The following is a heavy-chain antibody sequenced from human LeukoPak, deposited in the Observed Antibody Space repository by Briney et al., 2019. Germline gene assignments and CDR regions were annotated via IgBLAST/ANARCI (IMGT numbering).Heavy chain of an antibody. V-gene: IGHV3-74*01. J-gene: IGHJ6*02. CDR2: INSDGSTT. D-gene: IGHD6-13*01. CDR1: GFTLSGYW. Sequence: PGGSLRLSCAASGFTLSGYWMHWVRQVPGKGLVWVSRINSDGSTTSYADSVKGRFTISRDNSKNTLFLQMNSLRAEDTAVYYCARLGAAADLDSFYGMDVWGHGTTVTVSS. CDR3: ARLGAAADLDSFYGMDV.